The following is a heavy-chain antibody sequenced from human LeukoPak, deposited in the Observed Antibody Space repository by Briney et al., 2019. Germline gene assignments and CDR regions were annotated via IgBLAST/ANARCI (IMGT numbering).Heavy chain of an antibody. CDR3: VRGRDAYNRFDY. V-gene: IGHV4-39*07. CDR2: NHYSGSV. D-gene: IGHD5-24*01. Sequence: SETLSLTCTVSGGSISSGAHYWGWIRQPPGKGLEWIGSNHYSGSVYYNPSLRSRFTISLDTSKNQFSLKLSSVTAADTAVYHCVRGRDAYNRFDYWGQGTLVTVSS. J-gene: IGHJ4*02. CDR1: GGSISSGAHY.